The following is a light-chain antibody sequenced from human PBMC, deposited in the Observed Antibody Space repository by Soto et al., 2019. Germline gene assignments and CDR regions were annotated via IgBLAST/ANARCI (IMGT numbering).Light chain of an antibody. CDR1: SSDVGAYDY. CDR2: DVS. V-gene: IGLV2-14*01. J-gene: IGLJ3*02. CDR3: SSYTSSSTWV. Sequence: QSALTQPASVSGSPGQSITMSCTGTSSDVGAYDYVSWYQEHPGKAPKLMIYDVSNRPSGVSDRFSGSKSDNTASLTISGIQAEDEADYFCSSYTSSSTWVFGVGTKRTVL.